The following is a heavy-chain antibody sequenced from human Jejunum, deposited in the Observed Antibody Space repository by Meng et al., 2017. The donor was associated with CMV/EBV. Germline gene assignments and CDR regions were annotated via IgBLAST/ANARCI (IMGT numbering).Heavy chain of an antibody. Sequence: KASGYKFINYGVAWVRQASGQGLEWMGWINTYNGNTNYVQSLQGRVSMTTDTSTTTVYMELRSLRSDDTALYYCARSYTSYSFFDFWGQGTMVTVS. J-gene: IGHJ3*01. CDR3: ARSYTSYSFFDF. CDR1: GYKFINYG. D-gene: IGHD2-21*01. CDR2: INTYNGNT. V-gene: IGHV1-18*01.